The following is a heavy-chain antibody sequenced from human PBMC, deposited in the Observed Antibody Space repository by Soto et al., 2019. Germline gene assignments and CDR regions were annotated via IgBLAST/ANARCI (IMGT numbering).Heavy chain of an antibody. CDR3: ARARYFDWLPHHYFDY. Sequence: SVKVSCKASGGTFSSYAISWVRQAPGQGLEWMGGIIPIFGTANYAQKFQGRVTITADESTSTAYMELSSLRSEDTAVYYCARARYFDWLPHHYFDYWGQGTLVTVSS. D-gene: IGHD3-9*01. CDR1: GGTFSSYA. V-gene: IGHV1-69*13. CDR2: IIPIFGTA. J-gene: IGHJ4*02.